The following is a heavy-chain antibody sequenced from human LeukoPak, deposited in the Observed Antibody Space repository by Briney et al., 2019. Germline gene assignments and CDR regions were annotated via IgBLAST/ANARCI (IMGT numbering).Heavy chain of an antibody. CDR3: ARDWEMGYIDY. CDR2: IIPIFGTA. CDR1: GGTFSSYA. J-gene: IGHJ4*01. Sequence: ASVKVSCKASGGTFSSYAISWVRQAPGQGLEWMGRIIPIFGTANYAQKFQGRVTITTDESTSTAYMELSSLRSEDTAVYYCARDWEMGYIDYWGYGTLVTVSS. D-gene: IGHD5-24*01. V-gene: IGHV1-69*05.